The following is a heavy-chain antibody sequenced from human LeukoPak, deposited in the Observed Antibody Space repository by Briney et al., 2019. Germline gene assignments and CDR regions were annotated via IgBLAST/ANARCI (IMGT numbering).Heavy chain of an antibody. V-gene: IGHV2-70*04. Sequence: SGPTLVNPTQTLTLTCTFSGFSLNTGGMRIGWIRQSPGKPLEWLARIDWDDDKFYSTSLKTRLTISKNTSKNQVVLTMTNMDPEDTATYYCAQIHYYDSTGYYFDNWGQGSLVTVSS. CDR1: GFSLNTGGMR. J-gene: IGHJ4*02. CDR2: IDWDDDK. CDR3: AQIHYYDSTGYYFDN. D-gene: IGHD3-22*01.